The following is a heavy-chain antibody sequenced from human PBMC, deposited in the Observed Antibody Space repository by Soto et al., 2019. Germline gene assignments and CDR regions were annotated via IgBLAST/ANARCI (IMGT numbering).Heavy chain of an antibody. J-gene: IGHJ5*02. CDR3: ARGPVVVPAAIYNWFDP. CDR2: IIPIFGTA. CDR1: GGTFSSYA. D-gene: IGHD2-2*02. Sequence: GASVKVSCKASGGTFSSYAISWVRQAPGQGLEWMGGIIPIFGTANYAQKFQSRVTITADESTSTAYMELSSLRSEDTAVYYCARGPVVVPAAIYNWFDPWGQGTLVTLSS. V-gene: IGHV1-69*13.